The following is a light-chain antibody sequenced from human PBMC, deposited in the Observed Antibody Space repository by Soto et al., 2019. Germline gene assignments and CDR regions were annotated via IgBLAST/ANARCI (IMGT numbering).Light chain of an antibody. CDR3: SSYSNTSPVV. CDR1: SSDVGGYNY. V-gene: IGLV2-14*01. CDR2: DVT. Sequence: QSVLTQPASVSGSPGQSITISCTGTSSDVGGYNYVSWYQQHPGKAPKLILYDVTNRPSGVSNRFSGSKSGNTASLTISGLQAEDEADYYCSSYSNTSPVVFGGGTKLTVL. J-gene: IGLJ2*01.